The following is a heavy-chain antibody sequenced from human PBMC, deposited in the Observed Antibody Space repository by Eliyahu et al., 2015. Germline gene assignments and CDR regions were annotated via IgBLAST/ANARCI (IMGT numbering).Heavy chain of an antibody. Sequence: QLQLQESGPGLVKPSETLSLTCGVPGGSITSITYYYAWIRQPPGKGLEWIGSIYYNGITYYNPPLKSRVTMFVDTSKNQFSLKLSSVTAADTAVYYCARAGVPVTGSVFYYYYYMDVWGKGTTVTVS. CDR1: GGSITSITYY. D-gene: IGHD2-8*02. CDR3: ARAGVPVTGSVFYYYYYMDV. J-gene: IGHJ6*03. CDR2: IYYNGIT. V-gene: IGHV4-39*01.